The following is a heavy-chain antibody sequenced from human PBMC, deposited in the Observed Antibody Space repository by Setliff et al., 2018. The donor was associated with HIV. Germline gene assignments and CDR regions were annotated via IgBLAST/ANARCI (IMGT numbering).Heavy chain of an antibody. CDR3: ARARTDYYDRRRRSHYYIDV. CDR1: GYTFTNYD. CDR2: MNPDSRNT. V-gene: IGHV1-8*02. D-gene: IGHD3-22*01. J-gene: IGHJ6*03. Sequence: EASVKVSCKPSGYTFTNYDINWVRQAAGQGLEWMGWMNPDSRNTGYAQRFEGSVTMTWDTSISTAYMELNNVKFEDTAIYYCARARTDYYDRRRRSHYYIDVWARGATVTVSS.